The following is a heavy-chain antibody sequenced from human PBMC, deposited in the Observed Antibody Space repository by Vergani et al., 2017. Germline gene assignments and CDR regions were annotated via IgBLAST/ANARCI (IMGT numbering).Heavy chain of an antibody. CDR3: ARHSTVEWLVKLGWIDP. D-gene: IGHD6-19*01. V-gene: IGHV4-39*01. Sequence: QLQLQESGPGLVKPSATLSLTCSVSGASIRSSNYYWGWIRQPPGKGLDWIASIYYSGSTYYNPSLKSRVTISVDTYKNQFSLKLSSVTATDTAVYFCARHSTVEWLVKLGWIDPWGQGILVTVSS. CDR2: IYYSGST. CDR1: GASIRSSNYY. J-gene: IGHJ5*02.